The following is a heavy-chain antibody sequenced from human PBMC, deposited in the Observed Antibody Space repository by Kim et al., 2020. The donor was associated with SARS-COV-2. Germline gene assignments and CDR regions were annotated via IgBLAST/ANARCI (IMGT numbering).Heavy chain of an antibody. CDR1: GFTFTTYN. V-gene: IGHV3-48*02. D-gene: IGHD7-27*01. CDR2: ISVTDAI. J-gene: IGHJ4*02. CDR3: ARDWNWGIDV. Sequence: GGSLRLSCAASGFTFTTYNMNWVRQAPGKGLEWISYISVTDAIYYADSVKGRFTISRDYAKNSLDLPMNSLRDEDTAVYYCARDWNWGIDVWGQGTLVTV.